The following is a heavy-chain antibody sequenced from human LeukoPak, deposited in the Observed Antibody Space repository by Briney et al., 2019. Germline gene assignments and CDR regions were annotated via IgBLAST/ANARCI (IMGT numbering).Heavy chain of an antibody. D-gene: IGHD6-19*01. V-gene: IGHV3-9*01. Sequence: GGSLRLSCAASGFTFDDYAMHWVRQAPGKGLEWVSGISWKRGSIVYADSVKGRFTISRDNSKNTLYLQMDSLRAEATAVYYCAKDFRLRGYGSGFAHDAFDIWRQGTMVTVSS. J-gene: IGHJ3*02. CDR2: ISWKRGSI. CDR1: GFTFDDYA. CDR3: AKDFRLRGYGSGFAHDAFDI.